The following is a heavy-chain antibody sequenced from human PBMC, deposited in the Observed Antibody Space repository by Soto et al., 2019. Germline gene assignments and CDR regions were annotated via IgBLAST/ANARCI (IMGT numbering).Heavy chain of an antibody. D-gene: IGHD2-2*01. V-gene: IGHV3-23*01. Sequence: EVQLLESGGGLVQPGGTLRLSCAASGFTFSGHTMSWVRQGTGKGLEWVSGVMGGGGGTYYADSVKGRFTISRDNSKNTLYLQMYSLRAEDTAVYYCAKGEGYCGTSGCFGYFAYWGQGTLVTVSS. CDR2: VMGGGGGT. J-gene: IGHJ4*02. CDR3: AKGEGYCGTSGCFGYFAY. CDR1: GFTFSGHT.